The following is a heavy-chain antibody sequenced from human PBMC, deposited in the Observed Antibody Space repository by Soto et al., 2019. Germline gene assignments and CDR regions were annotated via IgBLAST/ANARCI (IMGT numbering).Heavy chain of an antibody. J-gene: IGHJ6*02. CDR3: VRSDPGYAYGLNV. D-gene: IGHD5-18*01. Sequence: EAQLVESGGGLIQPGGSLRLSCAASGFTVSDNYITWVRQAPGRGLEWVSLLYSGGGIYYADSVKGRFTISRDTSKKTLYLQMNSLRTEDTAVYYCVRSDPGYAYGLNVWGQGTTVTVSS. CDR1: GFTVSDNY. V-gene: IGHV3-53*01. CDR2: LYSGGGI.